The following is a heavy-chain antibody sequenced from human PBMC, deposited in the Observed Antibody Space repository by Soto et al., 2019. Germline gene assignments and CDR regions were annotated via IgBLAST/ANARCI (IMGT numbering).Heavy chain of an antibody. V-gene: IGHV4-4*07. Sequence: QVQLQESGPGLVKPSETLSLTCTVSGGSISSFYWNWIRLSAGKGLEWIGRIYLSGTTTYNPSLQSRVTMSVDTSKNQFSLNLSSLTAADTAVHYCARSPSTSSIGTFDIWGQGTKVTVSS. J-gene: IGHJ3*02. CDR2: IYLSGTT. D-gene: IGHD6-6*01. CDR1: GGSISSFY. CDR3: ARSPSTSSIGTFDI.